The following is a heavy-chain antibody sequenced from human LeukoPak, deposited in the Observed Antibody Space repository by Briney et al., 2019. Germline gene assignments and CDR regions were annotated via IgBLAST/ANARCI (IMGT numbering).Heavy chain of an antibody. Sequence: ASVKVSCKASRYTFTDYYIHWVRQAPGQGLEWMGWINPKSGGTSYAQKFQGRVTMTRDTSISTTYMELSSLRSDDTAVYYCARSEVVPAAISLAYWGQGTLLTVSS. CDR2: INPKSGGT. CDR3: ARSEVVPAAISLAY. D-gene: IGHD2-2*02. J-gene: IGHJ4*02. V-gene: IGHV1-2*02. CDR1: RYTFTDYY.